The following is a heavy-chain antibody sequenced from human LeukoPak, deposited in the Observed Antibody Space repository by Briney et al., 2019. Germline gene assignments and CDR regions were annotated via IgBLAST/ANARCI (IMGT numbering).Heavy chain of an antibody. CDR1: GGSITSSGYY. D-gene: IGHD1-26*01. CDR2: IYYSGSA. Sequence: SETLSLTCTVSGGSITSSGYYWGWLRQPPGKGLEWIGSIYYSGSAYYSPSLKSRVTISVDTSKNQFSLKLSSVTAADTAAYHCARHWRGLPWLRFDPWGQGTLVTVSS. CDR3: ARHWRGLPWLRFDP. J-gene: IGHJ5*02. V-gene: IGHV4-39*01.